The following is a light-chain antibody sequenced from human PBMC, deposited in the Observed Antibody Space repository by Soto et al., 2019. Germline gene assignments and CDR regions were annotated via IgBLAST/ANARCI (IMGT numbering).Light chain of an antibody. CDR1: QSISSW. V-gene: IGKV1-5*03. J-gene: IGKJ1*01. CDR3: QQYHSYPL. CDR2: KAS. Sequence: DIQMTQSPSTLSASVGDRVTITCRASQSISSWLAWYQQKPGKAPKLLIYKASSLESGVPSRFSGSGSGTEFTLTISSLQPDDFATYYCQQYHSYPLFGQGTKVEIK.